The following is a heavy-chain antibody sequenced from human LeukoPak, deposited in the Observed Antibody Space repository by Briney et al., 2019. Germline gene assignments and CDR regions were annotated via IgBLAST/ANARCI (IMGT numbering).Heavy chain of an antibody. V-gene: IGHV3-48*01. D-gene: IGHD3-3*01. J-gene: IGHJ4*02. CDR3: ARDIHRRGYYPEFDY. Sequence: GGSLRLSCAASGFTFSSYSMLWVRQAPGKGLEWVSYISSSSSTIYYADSVKGRFTISRDNAKNSLYLQMNTLRAEDTAVYYCARDIHRRGYYPEFDYWGQGTLVTVSS. CDR2: ISSSSSTI. CDR1: GFTFSSYS.